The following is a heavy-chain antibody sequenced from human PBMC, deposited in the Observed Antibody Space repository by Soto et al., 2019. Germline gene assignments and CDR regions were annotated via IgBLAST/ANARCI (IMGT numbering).Heavy chain of an antibody. D-gene: IGHD6-13*01. Sequence: SETLSLTCTVFCGSLSSGDYYLSWIRPPPGKGLEWIGYIYYSGSTYYNPSLKSRVTISVDTSKNQFSLKLSSVTAADTAVYYCARAAAGMGPYNWFDPWGQGTLVTVSS. V-gene: IGHV4-30-4*01. CDR2: IYYSGST. CDR3: ARAAAGMGPYNWFDP. CDR1: CGSLSSGDYY. J-gene: IGHJ5*02.